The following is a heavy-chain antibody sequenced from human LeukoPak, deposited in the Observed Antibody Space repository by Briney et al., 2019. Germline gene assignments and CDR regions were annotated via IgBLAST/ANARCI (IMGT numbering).Heavy chain of an antibody. Sequence: SETLSLTCAVYGGSFSGYYWSWIRQPPGKGLEWIGEINHSGNTNYNPSLKSRVTISVDTSKNQFSLKLSSVTAADTAVYYCARGYCSSTSCYNFDYWGQGTLVTVSS. CDR2: INHSGNT. CDR3: ARGYCSSTSCYNFDY. CDR1: GGSFSGYY. V-gene: IGHV4-34*01. J-gene: IGHJ4*02. D-gene: IGHD2-2*02.